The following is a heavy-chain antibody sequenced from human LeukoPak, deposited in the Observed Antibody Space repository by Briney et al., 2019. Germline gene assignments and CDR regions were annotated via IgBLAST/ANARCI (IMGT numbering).Heavy chain of an antibody. J-gene: IGHJ4*02. Sequence: PGGSLRLSCAASGFTFSSYAMHWVRQAPGKGLEWVAVISYDGSNKKYADSVKGRFTISRDNSKNTLYVQMNSLRTEDTAVYYCARVPVPAPRRGLYFDYWGQGTLITVSS. CDR3: ARVPVPAPRRGLYFDY. CDR1: GFTFSSYA. V-gene: IGHV3-30*04. CDR2: ISYDGSNK. D-gene: IGHD2-2*01.